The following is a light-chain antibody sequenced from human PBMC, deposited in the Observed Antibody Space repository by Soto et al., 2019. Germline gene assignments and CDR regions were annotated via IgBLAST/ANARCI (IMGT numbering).Light chain of an antibody. J-gene: IGLJ2*01. CDR2: DVD. Sequence: QSALTQPASVSGSPGQSITISCTGTNNDVGGFNFVSWYQQHPGKVPKLLIYDVDDRPSGVSNRFSGSRSGNTASLTISGLPAEDEADYYCSSYTSRSTVIFGGGTKLTVL. V-gene: IGLV2-14*03. CDR1: NNDVGGFNF. CDR3: SSYTSRSTVI.